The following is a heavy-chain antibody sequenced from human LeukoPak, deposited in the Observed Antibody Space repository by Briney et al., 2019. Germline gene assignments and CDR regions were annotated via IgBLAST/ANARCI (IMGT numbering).Heavy chain of an antibody. J-gene: IGHJ6*03. V-gene: IGHV4-59*01. CDR3: ARELQNTTPYYYYYMDV. CDR2: IYYSGST. D-gene: IGHD2/OR15-2a*01. CDR1: GVSISSYY. Sequence: ASETLSLTCTVSGVSISSYYWRWIRQPPGKGLEWMGYIYYSGSTNYNPSLKSRVTISVDTSKNQFSLKVSSVTAADTAVYYCARELQNTTPYYYYYMDVWGKGTTVTVSS.